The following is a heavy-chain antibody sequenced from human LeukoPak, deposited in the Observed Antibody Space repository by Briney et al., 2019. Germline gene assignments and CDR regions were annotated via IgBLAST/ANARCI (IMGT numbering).Heavy chain of an antibody. Sequence: GRSLRLSCAASGFTFSSYGMHWVRQAPGKGLEWVAVISYDGSNKYYADSVKGRFTISRDNAKNSLYLQMNSLRAEDTAVYYCARVRGYSGYDVYYYYYYMDVWGKGTTVTVSS. D-gene: IGHD5-12*01. CDR3: ARVRGYSGYDVYYYYYYMDV. CDR2: ISYDGSNK. V-gene: IGHV3-30*03. CDR1: GFTFSSYG. J-gene: IGHJ6*03.